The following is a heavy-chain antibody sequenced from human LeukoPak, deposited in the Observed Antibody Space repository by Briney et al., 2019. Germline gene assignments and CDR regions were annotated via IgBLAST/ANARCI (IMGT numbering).Heavy chain of an antibody. Sequence: QPGGSLRLSCAASGFTFSGYEMSWVRQAPGKGLEWVSYISISGTNMLYADSVKGRFTISRDNSRTSLYLQMSSLRAEDTAVYYCARGGGSAYHYNAFDIWGLGTMVTVSS. CDR1: GFTFSGYE. D-gene: IGHD3-22*01. CDR2: ISISGTNM. V-gene: IGHV3-48*03. J-gene: IGHJ3*02. CDR3: ARGGGSAYHYNAFDI.